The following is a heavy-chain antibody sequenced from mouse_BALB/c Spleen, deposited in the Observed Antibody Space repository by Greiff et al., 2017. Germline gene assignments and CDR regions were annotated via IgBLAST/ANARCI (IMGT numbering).Heavy chain of an antibody. J-gene: IGHJ2*01. CDR3: ARSYGSSSYFDY. Sequence: VQLQQSGPGLVKPSQSLSLTCSVTGYSITSGYYWNWIRQFPGNKLEWMGYISYDGSNNYNPSLKNRISITRDTSKNQFFLKLNSVTTEDTATYYCARSYGSSSYFDYWGQGTTLTVSS. D-gene: IGHD1-1*01. CDR1: GYSITSGYY. V-gene: IGHV3-6*02. CDR2: ISYDGSN.